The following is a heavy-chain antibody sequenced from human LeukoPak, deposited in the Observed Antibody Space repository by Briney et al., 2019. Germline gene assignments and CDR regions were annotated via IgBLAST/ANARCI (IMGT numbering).Heavy chain of an antibody. CDR1: GGSFSGYY. J-gene: IGHJ6*02. CDR2: INHSGST. Sequence: SETLSLTCAVYGGSFSGYYWSWIRQPPGKGLEWIGEINHSGSTNYNPSLKSQVTISVDTSKNQFSLKLSPVTAADTAVYYCARERGLRIYGMDVWGQGTTVTVSS. D-gene: IGHD5-12*01. V-gene: IGHV4-34*01. CDR3: ARERGLRIYGMDV.